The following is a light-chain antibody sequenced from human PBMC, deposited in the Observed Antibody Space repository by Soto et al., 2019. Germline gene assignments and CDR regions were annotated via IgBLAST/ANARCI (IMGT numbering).Light chain of an antibody. CDR2: GAS. V-gene: IGKV3-20*01. Sequence: EIVLTQSPVTLSLSPGERATLSCSASQSVSNNYLAWYQQKPGQAPRLLIYGASNRATGIPDRFSGSGSGTEFTLTISSLEPDDFSTFYCQQYSGYSRTFGQGTKVDIK. CDR1: QSVSNNY. CDR3: QQYSGYSRT. J-gene: IGKJ1*01.